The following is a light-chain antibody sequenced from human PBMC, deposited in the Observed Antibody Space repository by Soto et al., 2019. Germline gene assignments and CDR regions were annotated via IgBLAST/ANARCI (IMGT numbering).Light chain of an antibody. V-gene: IGKV3-15*01. CDR3: QQYNNWPPWT. Sequence: IVMTQSPATLSVSPGERATLSCRASQSVSSNLAWYQQKPGQAPRLLIYGASTRATGIPARFSGSGSGTEFTLTISSLQSEDFAVYYCQQYNNWPPWTFGQRTKV. CDR2: GAS. CDR1: QSVSSN. J-gene: IGKJ1*01.